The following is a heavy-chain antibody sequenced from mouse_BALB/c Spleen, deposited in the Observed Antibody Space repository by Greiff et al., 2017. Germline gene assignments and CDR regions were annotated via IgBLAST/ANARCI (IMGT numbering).Heavy chain of an antibody. J-gene: IGHJ4*01. CDR1: GFTFNTYA. D-gene: IGHD1-1*01. V-gene: IGHV10-1*02. CDR2: IRSKSNNYAT. Sequence: EVKVVESGGGLVQPKGSLKLSCAASGFTFNTYAMNWVRQAPGKGLEWVARIRSKSNNYATYYADSVKDRFTISRDDSQSMLYLQMNNLKTEDTAMYYCVRHEAYYYGSRGYAMDYWGQGTSVTVSS. CDR3: VRHEAYYYGSRGYAMDY.